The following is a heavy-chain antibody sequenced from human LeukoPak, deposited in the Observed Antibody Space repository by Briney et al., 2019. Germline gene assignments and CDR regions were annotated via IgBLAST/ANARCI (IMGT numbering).Heavy chain of an antibody. J-gene: IGHJ4*02. CDR1: GYTFTGYY. Sequence: ASVKVSCKASGYTFTGYYMHWVRQAPGQGLEWMGWINPNSGGTNYAQKFQGRVTMTRDTSISTAYMELSRLRSDDTAVYYCARDRRPTPTYYFDYWGQGTLVTVSS. CDR3: ARDRRPTPTYYFDY. D-gene: IGHD4-23*01. CDR2: INPNSGGT. V-gene: IGHV1-2*02.